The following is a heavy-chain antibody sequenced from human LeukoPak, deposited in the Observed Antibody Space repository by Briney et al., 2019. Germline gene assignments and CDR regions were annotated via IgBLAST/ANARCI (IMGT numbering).Heavy chain of an antibody. J-gene: IGHJ4*02. Sequence: GGSLRLSCTASKFTFMNYAMHWVRQAPGKGLEWLSTVGSAGGSIFYADSVKGRFTISRDNSKSTLFLQMDSLRVEDTALYYCAKRGEVSTYYYFESWGQGALVTVSS. CDR3: AKRGEVSTYYYFES. V-gene: IGHV3-23*01. CDR1: KFTFMNYA. D-gene: IGHD2/OR15-2a*01. CDR2: VGSAGGSI.